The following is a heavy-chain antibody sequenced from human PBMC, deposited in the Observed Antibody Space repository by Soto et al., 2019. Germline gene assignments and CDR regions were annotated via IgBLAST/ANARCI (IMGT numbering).Heavy chain of an antibody. V-gene: IGHV3-7*01. D-gene: IGHD1-1*01. CDR2: IKQDGSET. Sequence: GGSLRLSCAASGFTFSTFWMCWVRQAPGKGPEWVANIKQDGSETYYVDSVKGRFTISRDNAKNSLYLQMNSLRAEDTAVYYCARDSGTSDYWGQGTLVTVSS. J-gene: IGHJ4*02. CDR1: GFTFSTFW. CDR3: ARDSGTSDY.